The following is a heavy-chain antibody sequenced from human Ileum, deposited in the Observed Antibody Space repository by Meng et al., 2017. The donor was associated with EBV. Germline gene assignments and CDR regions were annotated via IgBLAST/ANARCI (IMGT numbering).Heavy chain of an antibody. CDR1: GDSVSSDKTA. CDR3: ATSRIAKFDR. J-gene: IGHJ5*02. Sequence: QLQLRESGPGLVQPSQSISLSCVISGDSVSSDKTAWNWIRQSPSRGLEWLGRTYRRSRWYYDYALSVKSRINISPDTSKNQVSLQLNSVTDEDTGIYYCATSRIAKFDRWGQGTLVTVSS. CDR2: TYRRSRWYY. V-gene: IGHV6-1*01.